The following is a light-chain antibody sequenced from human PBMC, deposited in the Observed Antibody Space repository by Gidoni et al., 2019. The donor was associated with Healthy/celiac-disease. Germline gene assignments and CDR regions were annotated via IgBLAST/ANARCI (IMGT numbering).Light chain of an antibody. J-gene: IGKJ1*01. V-gene: IGKV3-11*01. CDR2: DAS. CDR3: QQRSNWAEWT. CDR1: QSVSSY. Sequence: EIVLTQSPATLSLSPGERATLSCRASQSVSSYLAWYQQKPGQAPRLLIYDASNRATGIPARFSGSGSGTDFTLTISRLEPEDFAVYYCQQRSNWAEWTFGQGTKVEIK.